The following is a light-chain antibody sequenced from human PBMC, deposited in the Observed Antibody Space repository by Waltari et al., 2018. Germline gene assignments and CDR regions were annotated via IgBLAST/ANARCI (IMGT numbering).Light chain of an antibody. J-gene: IGKJ4*01. CDR3: QHNSNGPL. Sequence: VLTQSPATLSLSPGESATLSCRASQSLSTHLAWYQQKPGQAPRLLIYDASKRATGVPARFSGTRSATDFTLTISSLEPDDFGLYYCQHNSNGPLFGGGTTVEIK. V-gene: IGKV3-11*01. CDR2: DAS. CDR1: QSLSTH.